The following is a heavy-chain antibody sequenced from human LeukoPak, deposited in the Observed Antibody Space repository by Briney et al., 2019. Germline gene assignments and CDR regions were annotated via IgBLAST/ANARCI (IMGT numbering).Heavy chain of an antibody. J-gene: IGHJ4*02. Sequence: ASVKVSCKASGYTFTSYGISWVRQAPGQGLEWMGWISAYNGNTNYAQKLQGRVTMTTDTSTSTAYMELRSLRSDDTAVYYCARFDSSGYYYEYYFDYWGQGTLVTASS. CDR1: GYTFTSYG. CDR3: ARFDSSGYYYEYYFDY. V-gene: IGHV1-18*01. CDR2: ISAYNGNT. D-gene: IGHD3-22*01.